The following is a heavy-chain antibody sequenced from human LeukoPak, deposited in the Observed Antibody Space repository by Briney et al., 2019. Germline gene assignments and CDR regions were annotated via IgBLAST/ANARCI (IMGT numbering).Heavy chain of an antibody. D-gene: IGHD6-25*01. CDR1: GGSISIISSSTYY. J-gene: IGHJ4*02. V-gene: IGHV4-39*01. CDR2: LYYGENS. CDR3: ARQLPTAAAATRGYFDC. Sequence: PSETLSLTCTASGGSISIISSSTYYWGWIRQAPGKGLEWIGSLYYGENSHYNPSLKSRATLSVDTSNNQFSLKLTSVTAADAAVYFCARQLPTAAAATRGYFDCWGQGTVVTVSS.